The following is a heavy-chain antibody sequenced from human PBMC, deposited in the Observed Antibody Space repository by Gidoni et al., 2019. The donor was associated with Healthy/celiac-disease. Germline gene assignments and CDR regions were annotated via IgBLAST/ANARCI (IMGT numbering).Heavy chain of an antibody. CDR3: ARGPGWNFDY. CDR2: ISYDGSTK. J-gene: IGHJ4*02. Sequence: QVQLEESGGGVVQPGRSRRLSGAAAGCTCSSYGMHWVSPAPGKGLEWVAVISYDGSTKSYAASVKGLFTLSRDNSKNTLYLQMTSLCAEDTAVYYCARGPGWNFDYWGQGTLVTVSS. CDR1: GCTCSSYG. V-gene: IGHV3-30*03. D-gene: IGHD1-1*01.